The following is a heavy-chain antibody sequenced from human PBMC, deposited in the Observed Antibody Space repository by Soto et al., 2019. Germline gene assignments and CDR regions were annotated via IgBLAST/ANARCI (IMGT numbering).Heavy chain of an antibody. V-gene: IGHV3-23*01. J-gene: IGHJ4*02. CDR3: AKDAGKSSSWYSLDY. CDR2: ISGSGVTT. D-gene: IGHD6-13*01. CDR1: GFTFSSYA. Sequence: GGSLRLSCAASGFTFSSYAMSWVRQAPGKGLEWVSTISGSGVTTYYADSVKGRFTISRDNSKNTLYLQMNSLRAEDTAVYYCAKDAGKSSSWYSLDYWGQGTLVTVSS.